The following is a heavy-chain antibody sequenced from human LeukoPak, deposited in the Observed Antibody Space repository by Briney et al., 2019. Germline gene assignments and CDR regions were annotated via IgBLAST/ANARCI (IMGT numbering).Heavy chain of an antibody. J-gene: IGHJ3*02. Sequence: SETLSLTCAVYGGSFSGYYWNWIRQPPERGLEWIGEINHRGSPNNNPSLKSRVTISVDTSKNQFSLKLSSVTAADTAVYYCARFSLGYDAFDIWGQGTMVTVSS. D-gene: IGHD3-22*01. CDR3: ARFSLGYDAFDI. CDR1: GGSFSGYY. CDR2: INHRGSP. V-gene: IGHV4-34*01.